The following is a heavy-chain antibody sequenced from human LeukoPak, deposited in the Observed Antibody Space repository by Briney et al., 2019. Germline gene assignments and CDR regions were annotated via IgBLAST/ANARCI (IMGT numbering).Heavy chain of an antibody. CDR1: GGSVSSSRYH. Sequence: SETLSLTCTVSGGSVSSSRYHWVWIRQPPGKGLEWIGSVSYRGTTYHNSSLKSRVTISIDTSENQFSLRLNSVTAADTAVYYCARDHDYRRPPYYYYYMDVWGKGTTVTVSS. CDR3: ARDHDYRRPPYYYYYMDV. J-gene: IGHJ6*03. D-gene: IGHD4-11*01. V-gene: IGHV4-39*07. CDR2: VSYRGTT.